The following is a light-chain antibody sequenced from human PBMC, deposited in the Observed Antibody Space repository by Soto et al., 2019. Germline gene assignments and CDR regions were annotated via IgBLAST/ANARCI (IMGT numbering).Light chain of an antibody. J-gene: IGKJ4*01. Sequence: EIVLTQSPATLSLSPGERATLSCRASQSVSSYLAWYQKKPGQAPRLLIYDASNRATGIPARFSGSGSGTDFTLTISSLEPEDFAVYYCQQRSNWPQVTFGGGTKVEIK. CDR1: QSVSSY. CDR2: DAS. V-gene: IGKV3-11*01. CDR3: QQRSNWPQVT.